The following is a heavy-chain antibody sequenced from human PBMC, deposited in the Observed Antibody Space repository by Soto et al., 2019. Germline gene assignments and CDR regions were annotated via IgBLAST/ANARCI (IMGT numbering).Heavy chain of an antibody. Sequence: PGGSLRLSCAASGFTFYDYAMHWFRQAPGKGLEWVSGISWNSGSIGYADSVKGRFTISRGNAKNSLYLQMNSLRAEDTALYYCAKDSGYDFWSGYFSYWGQGTLVTVSS. CDR2: ISWNSGSI. D-gene: IGHD3-3*01. J-gene: IGHJ4*02. CDR1: GFTFYDYA. V-gene: IGHV3-9*01. CDR3: AKDSGYDFWSGYFSY.